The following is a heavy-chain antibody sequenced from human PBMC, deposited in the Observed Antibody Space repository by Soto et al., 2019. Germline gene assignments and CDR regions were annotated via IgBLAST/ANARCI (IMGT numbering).Heavy chain of an antibody. J-gene: IGHJ2*01. CDR1: GGTFSSYA. D-gene: IGHD6-19*01. V-gene: IGHV1-69*01. Sequence: QVQLVQSGAEVKKPGSSVKVSCKASGGTFSSYAISWVRQAPGQGLEWMGGIIPIFGTANYAQKFQGRVTITAGESTSTAYMELSSLRSEDTAVYYCARGASAVAGTWYFDLWGRGTLVTVSS. CDR3: ARGASAVAGTWYFDL. CDR2: IIPIFGTA.